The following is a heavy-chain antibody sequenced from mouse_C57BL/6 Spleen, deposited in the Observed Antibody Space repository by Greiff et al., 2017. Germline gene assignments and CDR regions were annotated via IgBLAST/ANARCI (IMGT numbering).Heavy chain of an antibody. CDR2: IYPGDGDT. CDR1: GYAFSSYW. V-gene: IGHV1-80*01. D-gene: IGHD2-4*01. J-gene: IGHJ2*01. Sequence: LQESGAELVKPGASVKISCKASGYAFSSYWMNWVKQRPGKGLEWIGQIYPGDGDTNYNGKFKGKATLTADKSSSTAYMQLSSLTSEDSAVYFCAREDYDYDERGGYWGQGTTLTVSS. CDR3: AREDYDYDERGGY.